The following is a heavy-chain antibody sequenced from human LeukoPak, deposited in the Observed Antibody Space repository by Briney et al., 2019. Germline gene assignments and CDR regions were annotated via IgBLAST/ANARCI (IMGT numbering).Heavy chain of an antibody. Sequence: PGGSLRLSCAASGFTFSSYAMHWVRQAPGKGLEWVAVISYDGSNKYYADSVKGRFTISRDNSKNTLYLQMNRLRAEDTAVYYCARDGKEEGIAVAGIPGYWGQGTLVTVSS. CDR2: ISYDGSNK. CDR1: GFTFSSYA. CDR3: ARDGKEEGIAVAGIPGY. J-gene: IGHJ4*02. D-gene: IGHD6-19*01. V-gene: IGHV3-30*04.